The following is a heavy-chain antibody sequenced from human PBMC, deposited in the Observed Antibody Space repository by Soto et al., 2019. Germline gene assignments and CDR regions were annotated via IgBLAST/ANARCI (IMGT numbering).Heavy chain of an antibody. CDR1: GYTFTSYG. CDR3: ARERAQDFLNYYYYYGMDV. J-gene: IGHJ6*02. CDR2: ISAYNGNT. D-gene: IGHD2-15*01. Sequence: QVQLVQSGAEVKKPGASVKVSCKASGYTFTSYGISWVRQAPGQGLEWMGWISAYNGNTNYAQKLQGRVTMTTDTSTSTAYMELRSLISEDTAVYYCARERAQDFLNYYYYYGMDVWGQGTTVTVSS. V-gene: IGHV1-18*01.